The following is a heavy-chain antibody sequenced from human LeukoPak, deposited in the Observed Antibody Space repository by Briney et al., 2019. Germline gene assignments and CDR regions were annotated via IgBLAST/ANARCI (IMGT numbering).Heavy chain of an antibody. D-gene: IGHD3-22*01. V-gene: IGHV1-24*01. CDR1: GYTLTGLS. CDR2: FDPEDGET. CDR3: ATDLGVIRRYYYGMDV. Sequence: ASVKVSCKVSGYTLTGLSMHWVRQAPGKGLEWMGGFDPEDGETIYAQKFQGRVTMTEDTSTDTAYMELSSLRSEDTAVYYCATDLGVIRRYYYGMDVWGQGTTVTVSS. J-gene: IGHJ6*02.